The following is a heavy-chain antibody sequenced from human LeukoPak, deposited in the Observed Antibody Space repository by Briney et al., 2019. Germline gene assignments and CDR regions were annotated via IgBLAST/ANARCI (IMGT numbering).Heavy chain of an antibody. D-gene: IGHD2/OR15-2a*01. CDR1: GFTFSSFA. CDR3: VKDLRSDFMGVLSRYLSY. J-gene: IGHJ4*02. V-gene: IGHV3-64D*09. Sequence: PGGSLRLSCSASGFTFSSFAMHWVRQAPGKGLEYVAAISRNGGSTYYADSVKGRFTISRDNSKSTLYLQTSSLRAEDTAVYLCVKDLRSDFMGVLSRYLSYWGQGTLVTVSS. CDR2: ISRNGGST.